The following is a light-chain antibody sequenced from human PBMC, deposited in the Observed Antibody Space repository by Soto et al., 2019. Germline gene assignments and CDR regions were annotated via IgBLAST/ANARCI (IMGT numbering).Light chain of an antibody. CDR3: QQYMSSWT. J-gene: IGKJ1*01. CDR1: RYISGW. Sequence: IQMTQSPSTLSASVGDRVTITCRASRYISGWLAWYQQKPGKAPRVLIYDASRLQFSAPSRCSGSGAWTELSITASSLGADDDNSNNCQQYMSSWTFGQGTKV. CDR2: DAS. V-gene: IGKV1-5*01.